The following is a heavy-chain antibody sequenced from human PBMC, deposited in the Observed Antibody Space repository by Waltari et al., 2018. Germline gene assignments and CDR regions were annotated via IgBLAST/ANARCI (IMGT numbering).Heavy chain of an antibody. V-gene: IGHV1-69*05. J-gene: IGHJ5*02. CDR2: IIPIFGTA. Sequence: IIPIFGTANYAQKFQGRVTITTDESTSTAYMELSSLRSEDTAVYYCARLPEGQRTGWFDPWGQGTLVTVSS. D-gene: IGHD6-25*01. CDR3: ARLPEGQRTGWFDP.